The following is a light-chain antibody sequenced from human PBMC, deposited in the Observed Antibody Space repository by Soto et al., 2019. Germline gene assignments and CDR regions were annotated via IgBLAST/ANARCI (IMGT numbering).Light chain of an antibody. V-gene: IGKV3-20*01. CDR2: GAS. Sequence: EIVLTQSPGTLSLSPGERATLSCRASQSVSSSYLAWYQQKPGQAPRLLIYGASGRPTGIPDRFSGSGSGTDFTPTTSRLEPEDFAVFYCQQFGTSPRSFGQGTKLEIK. J-gene: IGKJ2*01. CDR1: QSVSSSY. CDR3: QQFGTSPRS.